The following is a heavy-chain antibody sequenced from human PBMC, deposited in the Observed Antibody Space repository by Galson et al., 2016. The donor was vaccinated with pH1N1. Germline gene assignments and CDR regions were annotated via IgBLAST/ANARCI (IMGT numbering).Heavy chain of an antibody. CDR3: ARMRYGDYSDWFDP. D-gene: IGHD4-17*01. V-gene: IGHV2-70*01. Sequence: PALVKPTQTLTLTCTFSGFSLSTSGMCVSWIRQPPGKALEWLALIDWDDDKYYSTSLKTRLTISTGTSKNQVVLTMTNMDPVDTATYYCARMRYGDYSDWFDPWGQGTLVTVSS. CDR1: GFSLSTSGMC. CDR2: IDWDDDK. J-gene: IGHJ5*02.